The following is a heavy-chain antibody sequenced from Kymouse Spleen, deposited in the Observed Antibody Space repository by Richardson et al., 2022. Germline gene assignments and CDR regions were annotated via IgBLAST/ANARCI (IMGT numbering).Heavy chain of an antibody. CDR2: IGTAGDT. CDR1: GFTFSSYD. V-gene: IGHV3-13*01. CDR3: ARGFQGYYYYGMDV. Sequence: EVQLVESGGGLVQPGGSLRLSCAASGFTFSSYDMHWVRQATGKGLEWVSAIGTAGDTYYPGSVKGRFTISRENAKNSLYLQMNSLRAGDTAVYYCARGFQGYYYYGMDVWGQGTTVTVSS. J-gene: IGHJ6*02. D-gene: IGHD2-21*02.